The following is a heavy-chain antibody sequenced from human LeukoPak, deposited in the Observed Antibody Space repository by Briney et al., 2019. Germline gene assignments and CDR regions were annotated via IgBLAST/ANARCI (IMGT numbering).Heavy chain of an antibody. CDR3: ARVGEWLVGRAWFDP. D-gene: IGHD6-19*01. CDR2: IYYSGST. V-gene: IGHV4-39*07. Sequence: SETLSLTCTVSGGSISSSSYYWGWIRQPPGKGLEWIGSIYYSGSTYYNPSLKSRVTISVDTSKNQFSLKLSSVTAADTAVYYCARVGEWLVGRAWFDPWGQGTLVTVSS. CDR1: GGSISSSSYY. J-gene: IGHJ5*02.